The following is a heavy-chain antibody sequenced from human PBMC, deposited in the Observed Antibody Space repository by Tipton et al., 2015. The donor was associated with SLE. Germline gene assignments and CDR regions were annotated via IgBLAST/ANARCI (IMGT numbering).Heavy chain of an antibody. J-gene: IGHJ4*02. Sequence: LRLSCTVSGGSVNDYYWSWIRQSAEKGLEWIGRMFSRGSTDYSPSLRDRVTMSIDTSKNQFSLTVTSVTAADTAMYYCGSSGDTTMASGYFDYWGQGTLVTVSS. CDR3: GSSGDTTMASGYFDY. CDR1: GGSVNDYY. D-gene: IGHD5-18*01. V-gene: IGHV4-4*07. CDR2: MFSRGST.